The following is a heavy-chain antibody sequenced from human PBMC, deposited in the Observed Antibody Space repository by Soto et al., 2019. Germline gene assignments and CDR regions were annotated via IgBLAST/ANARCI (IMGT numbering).Heavy chain of an antibody. CDR3: VKDREAVTLILRTYYFDY. D-gene: IGHD4-4*01. V-gene: IGHV3-30*18. J-gene: IGHJ4*02. Sequence: GGSLRLSCAASGFTFSSYGMHWVRQAPGKGLEWVAVISYDGSNKYYADSVKGRFTISRDNSKNTLYLQMNSLRAEDTAVYYCVKDREAVTLILRTYYFDYWGQGTLVTVSS. CDR2: ISYDGSNK. CDR1: GFTFSSYG.